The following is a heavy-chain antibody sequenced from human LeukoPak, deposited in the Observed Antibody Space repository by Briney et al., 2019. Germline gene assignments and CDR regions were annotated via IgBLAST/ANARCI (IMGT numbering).Heavy chain of an antibody. CDR2: IDYRGNT. Sequence: PSKTLSLTCTVPGGSVSSGRYYWSWLRQHPGKGLEWIGYIDYRGNTHYNPSLESRVTISVDTSKNQFSLKLSSVTAADTAVYYCARLGPYSGSYYFDYWGQGTLVTVSS. CDR1: GGSVSSGRYY. J-gene: IGHJ4*02. D-gene: IGHD1-26*01. CDR3: ARLGPYSGSYYFDY. V-gene: IGHV4-61*01.